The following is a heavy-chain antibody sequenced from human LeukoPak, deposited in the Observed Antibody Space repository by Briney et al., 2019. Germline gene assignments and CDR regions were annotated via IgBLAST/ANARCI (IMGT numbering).Heavy chain of an antibody. Sequence: GGSLRLSCAASGFTFSSYGMTWVRQAPGKGLEWVSAISERGGSTYSAHSVTGPSTISRDNSKNTLYLQMNSLRAEDTAVYYCAKYGLAGSGRYHDASDIWGQGTMVTVSS. J-gene: IGHJ3*02. CDR1: GFTFSSYG. CDR2: ISERGGST. CDR3: AKYGLAGSGRYHDASDI. V-gene: IGHV3-23*01. D-gene: IGHD3-10*01.